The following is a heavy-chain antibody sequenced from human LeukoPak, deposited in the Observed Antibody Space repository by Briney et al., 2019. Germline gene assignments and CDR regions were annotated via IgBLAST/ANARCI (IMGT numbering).Heavy chain of an antibody. J-gene: IGHJ4*02. CDR1: GFTFSSYA. D-gene: IGHD5-18*01. CDR2: ISGSGGST. V-gene: IGHV3-23*01. Sequence: GGSLRLSCAASGFTFSSYAMSWVRQAPGKGLEWVSAISGSGGSTYYADSVKGRFTISRDNSKNTLYLQMNSLGAEDTAIYYCAKANVDTAMGLLDYWGQGTLVIVSS. CDR3: AKANVDTAMGLLDY.